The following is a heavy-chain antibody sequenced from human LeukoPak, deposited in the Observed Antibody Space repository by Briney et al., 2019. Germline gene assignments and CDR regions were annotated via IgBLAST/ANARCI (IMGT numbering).Heavy chain of an antibody. Sequence: GGSLRLSCAASGFTFSSYSMNWVRQAPGKGLEWVSSISSSSSYIHYADSVKGRFTISRDNAKNSLYLQMNSLRAEDTAVYYCAREGGYSSSWNYFDYWGQGTLVTVSS. CDR1: GFTFSSYS. J-gene: IGHJ4*02. CDR3: AREGGYSSSWNYFDY. CDR2: ISSSSSYI. D-gene: IGHD6-13*01. V-gene: IGHV3-21*01.